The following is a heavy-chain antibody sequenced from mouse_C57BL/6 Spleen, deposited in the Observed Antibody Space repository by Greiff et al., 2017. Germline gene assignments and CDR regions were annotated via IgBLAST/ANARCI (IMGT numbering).Heavy chain of an antibody. CDR1: GYSITSGYY. CDR3: ARAGTVEYFDV. J-gene: IGHJ1*03. D-gene: IGHD1-1*01. Sequence: ESGPGLVKPSQSLSLTCSVTGYSITSGYYWNWIRQFPGNKLEWMGYISYDGSNNYNPSLKNRISITRDTSKNQFFLKLNSVTTEDTATYYCARAGTVEYFDVWGTGTTVTVSS. CDR2: ISYDGSN. V-gene: IGHV3-6*01.